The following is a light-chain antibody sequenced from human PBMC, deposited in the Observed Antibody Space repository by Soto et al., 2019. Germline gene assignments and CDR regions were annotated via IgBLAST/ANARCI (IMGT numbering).Light chain of an antibody. V-gene: IGKV1-27*01. CDR1: QGISNY. CDR2: AAS. CDR3: QKYNSALRGAWT. Sequence: DIQMTQSPSSLSASVGDRVTITCRASQGISNYLAWYQQKPGKVPKLLIYAASTLQSGVPSRFSGSGSGTDFTLTISSLQPEDVATYSCQKYNSALRGAWTFGQGTKVEIK. J-gene: IGKJ1*01.